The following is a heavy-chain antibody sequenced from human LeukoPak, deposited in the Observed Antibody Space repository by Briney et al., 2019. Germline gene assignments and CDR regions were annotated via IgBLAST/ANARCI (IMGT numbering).Heavy chain of an antibody. J-gene: IGHJ2*01. D-gene: IGHD6-25*01. CDR3: ARGPPWYFDL. CDR1: GFTVSNNY. Sequence: GGSLRLSCAASGFTVSNNYMSWVRQAPGKGLVWVSRINGDGSSTAYADSVKGRFTISRDNAKNTLYLQMNSLTAEDTAVYYCARGPPWYFDLWGRGTLVTVSS. V-gene: IGHV3-74*01. CDR2: INGDGSST.